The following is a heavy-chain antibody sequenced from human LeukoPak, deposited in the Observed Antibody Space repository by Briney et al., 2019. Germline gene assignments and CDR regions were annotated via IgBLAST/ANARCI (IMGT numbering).Heavy chain of an antibody. V-gene: IGHV3-7*01. CDR2: IKQDGSEK. CDR3: ARDRIAAAGIRPYAFDI. D-gene: IGHD6-13*01. CDR1: GFTFSSYW. J-gene: IGHJ3*02. Sequence: GGSLRLSCAASGFTFSSYWMSWVRQAPGKGLEWVANIKQDGSEKYYVDSVKGRFTISRDNAKNLLYLQMNSLRAEDTAVYYCARDRIAAAGIRPYAFDIWGQGTMVTVSS.